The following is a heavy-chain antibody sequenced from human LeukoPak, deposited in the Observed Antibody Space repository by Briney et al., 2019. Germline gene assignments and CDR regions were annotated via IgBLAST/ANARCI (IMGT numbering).Heavy chain of an antibody. CDR1: GGSISTSTCY. V-gene: IGHV4-39*01. CDR2: IAYSRTT. CDR3: ARRSSFYGFIDY. Sequence: SEALSLTCTVSGGSISTSTCYWGWIRQPPGKGLEWIGNIAYSRTTYHNPSLKSRVTISVDTSKNQFSLKLSSVTAADTAVYYCARRSSFYGFIDYWGPGTLVTVSS. J-gene: IGHJ4*02. D-gene: IGHD5/OR15-5a*01.